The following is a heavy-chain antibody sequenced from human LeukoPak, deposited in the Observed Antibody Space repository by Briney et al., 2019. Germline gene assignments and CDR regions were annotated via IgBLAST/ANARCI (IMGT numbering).Heavy chain of an antibody. CDR3: ARGVKGYCSSTSCPGAFDI. Sequence: GGSLRLSCAASGFTFSSYEMNWVRQAPGKGLEWVSYISSSGSTIYYADSVKGRFTISRDNAKNSLYLQMNSLRAEDTAVYYCARGVKGYCSSTSCPGAFDIWGQGIMVTVSS. D-gene: IGHD2-2*01. J-gene: IGHJ3*02. CDR1: GFTFSSYE. V-gene: IGHV3-48*03. CDR2: ISSSGSTI.